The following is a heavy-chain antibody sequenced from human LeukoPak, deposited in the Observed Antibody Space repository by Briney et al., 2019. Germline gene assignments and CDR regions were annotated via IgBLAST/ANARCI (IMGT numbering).Heavy chain of an antibody. D-gene: IGHD2-15*01. CDR1: GGSISSYY. J-gene: IGHJ6*02. V-gene: IGHV4-59*12. CDR2: IYYSGST. CDR3: ARPLYCSGGSCRHQGMDV. Sequence: PSETLSLTCTVSGGSISSYYWSWIRQPPGKGLEWIGYIYYSGSTNYNPSLKSRVTISVDTSKNQFSLKLSSVTAADTAVYYCARPLYCSGGSCRHQGMDVWGQGTTVTVSS.